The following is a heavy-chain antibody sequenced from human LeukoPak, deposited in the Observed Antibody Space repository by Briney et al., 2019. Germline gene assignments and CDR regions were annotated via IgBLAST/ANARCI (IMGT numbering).Heavy chain of an antibody. CDR3: VRHFNSVATMQIDY. D-gene: IGHD5-12*01. Sequence: GGSLRLSCAASGFTFSSYSMNWVRQAPGEGLEWVSGINWNSGSKRYAASVKGRFTISRDNARNSVYLEMTSLRAEDTAFYHCVRHFNSVATMQIDYWGQGTLVSVSS. CDR1: GFTFSSYS. CDR2: INWNSGSK. J-gene: IGHJ4*02. V-gene: IGHV3-20*01.